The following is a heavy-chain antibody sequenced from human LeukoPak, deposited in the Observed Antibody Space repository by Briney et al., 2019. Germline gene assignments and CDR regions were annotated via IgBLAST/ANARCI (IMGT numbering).Heavy chain of an antibody. CDR1: GFTFSSYA. CDR3: AKPRYYDSSGTQGFDY. J-gene: IGHJ4*02. CDR2: ISGSGGST. Sequence: GGSLRLSCAAPGFTFSSYAMSWVRQAPGKGLEWVSAISGSGGSTYYADSVKGRFTISRDNSKNTLYLQMNSLRAEDTAVYYCAKPRYYDSSGTQGFDYWGQGTLVTVSS. V-gene: IGHV3-23*01. D-gene: IGHD3-22*01.